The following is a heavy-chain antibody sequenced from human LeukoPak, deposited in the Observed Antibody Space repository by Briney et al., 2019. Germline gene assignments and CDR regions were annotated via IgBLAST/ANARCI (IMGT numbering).Heavy chain of an antibody. CDR3: ARIYCSSTSCNGEGFDP. CDR1: GGSISSSSYY. D-gene: IGHD2-2*01. Sequence: SETLSLTCTVSGGSISSSSYYWGWIRQPPGKGLEWIGSIYYSGSTYYNPSLKGRVTISVDTSKNQFSLKLSSVTAADTAVYYCARIYCSSTSCNGEGFDPWGQGTLVTVSS. J-gene: IGHJ5*02. CDR2: IYYSGST. V-gene: IGHV4-39*01.